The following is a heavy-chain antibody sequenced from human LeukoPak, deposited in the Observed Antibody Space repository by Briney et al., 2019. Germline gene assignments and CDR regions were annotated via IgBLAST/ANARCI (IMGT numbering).Heavy chain of an antibody. CDR3: ARANSGWYVY. Sequence: SGRSLRLSCAASGFTFSSYAMPWVRQAPGKGLEWVAVISYDGSNKYYADSVKGRFTISRDNSKNTLYLQMNSLRAEDTAVYYCARANSGWYVYWGQGTLVTVSS. D-gene: IGHD6-19*01. J-gene: IGHJ4*02. CDR1: GFTFSSYA. CDR2: ISYDGSNK. V-gene: IGHV3-30-3*01.